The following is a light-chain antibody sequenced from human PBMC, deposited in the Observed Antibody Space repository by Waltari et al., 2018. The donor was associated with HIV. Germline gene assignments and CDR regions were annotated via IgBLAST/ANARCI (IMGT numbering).Light chain of an antibody. Sequence: EVVITQSPATLSVSLGERATLSCRASQTVNSNLAWYQQRPGQAPRLLIYGVSTRASGIPARFSVSGSGTEFTLTISSLQSEDFAVYFCQQYNNWPRTFGQGTKVEIK. CDR1: QTVNSN. CDR2: GVS. CDR3: QQYNNWPRT. J-gene: IGKJ1*01. V-gene: IGKV3-15*01.